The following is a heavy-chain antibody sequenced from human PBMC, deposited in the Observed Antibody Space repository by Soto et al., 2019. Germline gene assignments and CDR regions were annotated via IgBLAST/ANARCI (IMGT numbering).Heavy chain of an antibody. V-gene: IGHV1-69*13. J-gene: IGHJ6*02. CDR3: ARGATVRIYYYYYGMDV. CDR1: GGTFSSYA. Sequence: SVKVSCKASGGTFSSYAISWVRQAPGQGLEWMGGIIPIFGTANYAQKFQGRVTITADESTSTAYMELSSLRSEDTVVYYCARGATVRIYYYYYGMDVWGQGTTVTVSS. CDR2: IIPIFGTA. D-gene: IGHD4-17*01.